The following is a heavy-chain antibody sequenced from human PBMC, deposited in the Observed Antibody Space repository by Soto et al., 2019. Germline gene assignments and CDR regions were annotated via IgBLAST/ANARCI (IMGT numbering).Heavy chain of an antibody. CDR1: GFTFSSYG. J-gene: IGHJ5*02. CDR3: ARDLYAINNWFDP. Sequence: GGSLRLSCAASGFTFSSYGMHWVRQAPGKGLEWVAVISYDGSNKYYADSVKGRFTISRGNSKNTLYLQMNSLRAEDTAVYYCARDLYAINNWFDPWGQGTLVTVSS. CDR2: ISYDGSNK. V-gene: IGHV3-30*19. D-gene: IGHD3-16*01.